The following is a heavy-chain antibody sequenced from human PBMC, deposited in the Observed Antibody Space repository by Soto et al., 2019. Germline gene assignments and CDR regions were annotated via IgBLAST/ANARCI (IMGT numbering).Heavy chain of an antibody. CDR1: GFSFRIDS. D-gene: IGHD3-10*01. Sequence: EVQMVESGGDLVQPGGSLRLSCVVSGFSFRIDSMNWVRQAPGKGLEWISYISSDSGTIYYADSLKGRFTISRDNGKNSLYLQMNSLTDEDTAVYHCARGRLWSFDFWGQGTLVTVSS. CDR3: ARGRLWSFDF. V-gene: IGHV3-48*02. CDR2: ISSDSGTI. J-gene: IGHJ4*02.